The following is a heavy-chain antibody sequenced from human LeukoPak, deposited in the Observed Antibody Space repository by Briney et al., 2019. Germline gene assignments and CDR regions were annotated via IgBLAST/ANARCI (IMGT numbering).Heavy chain of an antibody. D-gene: IGHD6-13*01. CDR3: ARPRRVAAAGTTAFDI. Sequence: GASVKVSCKASGGTFSSYAISWVRQAPGQGLEWMGRIIPIFGTANYAQKFQGRVTITTDEPTSTAYMELSSLRSEDTAVYYCARPRRVAAAGTTAFDIWGQGTMVTVSS. CDR2: IIPIFGTA. J-gene: IGHJ3*02. CDR1: GGTFSSYA. V-gene: IGHV1-69*05.